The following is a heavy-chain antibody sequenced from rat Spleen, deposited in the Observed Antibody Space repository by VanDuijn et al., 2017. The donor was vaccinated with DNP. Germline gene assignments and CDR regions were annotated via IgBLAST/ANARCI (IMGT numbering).Heavy chain of an antibody. J-gene: IGHJ3*01. D-gene: IGHD1-6*01. CDR3: ARPTTGAFAS. V-gene: IGHV5-17*01. CDR2: INSDGGRT. Sequence: EVQLVESGGGSVQPGRSPKISCEASGFTFSDYAMAWVRQAPKKGLEWVATINSDGGRTYYRDSVRGRFTISRNNAKSTLYLQVDSLRSEDTATYYCARPTTGAFASWGQGTLVTVSS. CDR1: GFTFSDYA.